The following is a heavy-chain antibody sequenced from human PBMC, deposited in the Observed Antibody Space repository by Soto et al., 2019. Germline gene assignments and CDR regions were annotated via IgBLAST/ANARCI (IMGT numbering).Heavy chain of an antibody. V-gene: IGHV3-48*03. Sequence: PXGSLGLCCAASGFTFSGYELNWVRQAPGKGLEWVSYISSSGSTIYYADSVKGRFTISRESAKNSLYLQMNSLRAKDTAVYYCAWRGIWGQGTMVTVSS. CDR3: AWRGI. CDR1: GFTFSGYE. J-gene: IGHJ3*02. D-gene: IGHD1-1*01. CDR2: ISSSGSTI.